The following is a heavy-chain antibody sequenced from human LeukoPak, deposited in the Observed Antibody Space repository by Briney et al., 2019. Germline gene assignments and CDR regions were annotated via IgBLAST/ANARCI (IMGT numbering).Heavy chain of an antibody. Sequence: SETLSLTCTVSGGSITGYYWSWIRQPAGKGLEWIGRIYTSGSTIYNPSLKSRVTMSVDTSKNQFSLRLSSVTAADTAVYYCARGRYESTRLSADYYYYMDVWGKGTTATVSS. V-gene: IGHV4-4*07. CDR3: ARGRYESTRLSADYYYYMDV. CDR1: GGSITGYY. CDR2: IYTSGST. D-gene: IGHD1-1*01. J-gene: IGHJ6*03.